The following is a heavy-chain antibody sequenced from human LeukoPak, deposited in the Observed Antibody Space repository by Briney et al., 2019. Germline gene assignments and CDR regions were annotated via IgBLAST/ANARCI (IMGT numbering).Heavy chain of an antibody. CDR2: IYYSGST. V-gene: IGHV4-39*01. J-gene: IGHJ4*02. D-gene: IGHD6-19*01. CDR3: AKGTSSGWSYFDY. CDR1: GDSISTSNSY. Sequence: SETLSLTCTVSGDSISTSNSYWGWIRQPPGKGLEWIGSIYYSGSTYYNPSLKSRVTISVDTSKNQFSLKLSSVTAADTAVYYCAKGTSSGWSYFDYWGQGTLVTVSS.